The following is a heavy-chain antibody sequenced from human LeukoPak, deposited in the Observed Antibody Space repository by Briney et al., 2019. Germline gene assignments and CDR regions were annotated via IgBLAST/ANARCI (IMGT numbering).Heavy chain of an antibody. J-gene: IGHJ4*02. CDR1: GFSVSNNY. D-gene: IGHD5-12*01. CDR3: ARDQRGDSAYDFDY. V-gene: IGHV3-53*05. CDR2: IYTGGTT. Sequence: PGGSLRLSCAASGFSVSNNYMSWVRQAPGKGLEWVSVIYTGGTTNYADSVKGRFTISRDNSKNTLYLQMYSLRAEDTAVYYCARDQRGDSAYDFDYWGQGILVTVSS.